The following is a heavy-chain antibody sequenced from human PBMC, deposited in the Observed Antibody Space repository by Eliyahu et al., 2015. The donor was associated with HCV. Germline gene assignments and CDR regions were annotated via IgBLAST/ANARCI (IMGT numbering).Heavy chain of an antibody. V-gene: IGHV4-59*01. J-gene: IGHJ5*02. D-gene: IGHD6-19*01. CDR3: ASGGGGIAVAGTGGWFDP. CDR2: XHYSGXT. Sequence: QVQLQESGPGLVKPSETLSLTCSVXGGSITXYYWSWXRQPPGKGLEWIGXXHYSGXTHYNPSLKSRVTISVDTSKNKFTLSLTSLTAADTAVYYCASGGGGIAVAGTGGWFDPWGQGTLVTVSS. CDR1: GGSITXYY.